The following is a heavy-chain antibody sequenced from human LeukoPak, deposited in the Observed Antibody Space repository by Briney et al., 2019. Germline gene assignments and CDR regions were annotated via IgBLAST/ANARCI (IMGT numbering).Heavy chain of an antibody. CDR3: AKGKRSYGYESFDY. V-gene: IGHV3-23*01. J-gene: IGHJ4*02. Sequence: TGGSLRLSCAASGFTFSSYGMSWVRQAPGKGLEWVSAISGSGGSTYYADSVKGRFTISRDNSKNTLYLQMNSLRAEDTAVYYCAKGKRSYGYESFDYWGQGTLVTVPS. CDR1: GFTFSSYG. CDR2: ISGSGGST. D-gene: IGHD5-18*01.